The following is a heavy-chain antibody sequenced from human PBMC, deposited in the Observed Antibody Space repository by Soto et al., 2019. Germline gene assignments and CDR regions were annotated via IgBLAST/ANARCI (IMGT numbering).Heavy chain of an antibody. CDR2: ISAYNGNT. CDR3: ARDSPPVDY. Sequence: QVQMVQSGAELKKPGASVKVSCKASGYTFTSYGISWVRKAPGQGLEWMGWISAYNGNTNYAQKLQGRGTMTTDTSTSTAYMELTRLSSDDTAVHYCARDSPPVDYLCQGTLVTVSS. CDR1: GYTFTSYG. V-gene: IGHV1-18*01. J-gene: IGHJ4*02.